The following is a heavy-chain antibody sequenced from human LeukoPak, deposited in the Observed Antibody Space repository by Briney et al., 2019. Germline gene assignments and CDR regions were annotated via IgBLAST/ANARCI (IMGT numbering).Heavy chain of an antibody. Sequence: EASVKVSCKASGFTFTNYNMHWVRQAPGQGLEWMGIINPSGGSTNYAQNFQARVTMTRDTSTSTVYMELSSLRSEDTAVYYCARVRDGYNDAYIWGQGTMVTVPS. CDR2: INPSGGST. CDR1: GFTFTNYN. J-gene: IGHJ3*02. CDR3: ARVRDGYNDAYI. V-gene: IGHV1-46*01. D-gene: IGHD5-24*01.